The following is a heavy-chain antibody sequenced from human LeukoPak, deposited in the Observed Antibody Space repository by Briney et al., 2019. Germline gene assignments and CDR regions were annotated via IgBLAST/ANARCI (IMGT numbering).Heavy chain of an antibody. CDR1: GFTFSSYA. CDR3: ARGTGIVVTDAFGY. V-gene: IGHV3-64*01. D-gene: IGHD2-21*01. CDR2: ISSNGGST. J-gene: IGHJ4*02. Sequence: PGGSLRLSCAASGFTFSSYAMQWVRQAPGRGLEYVSAISSNGGSTYYANSVKGRVTISRDNSKNTLYLQMGSLRAEDMAVYYCARGTGIVVTDAFGYWGQGTLVTVSS.